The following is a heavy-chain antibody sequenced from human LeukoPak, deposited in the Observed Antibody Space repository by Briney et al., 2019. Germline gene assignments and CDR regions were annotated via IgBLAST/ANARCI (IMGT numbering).Heavy chain of an antibody. CDR1: GGTFSSYA. CDR3: ARDGQKYYDSSGCYGY. D-gene: IGHD3-22*01. CDR2: IIPILGIA. Sequence: VASVKVSCKASGGTFSSYAISWVRQAPGQGLEWMGRIIPILGIANYAQKFQGRVTITADKSTSTAYMELSSLRSEDTAVYYCARDGQKYYDSSGCYGYWGQGTLVTVSS. J-gene: IGHJ4*02. V-gene: IGHV1-69*04.